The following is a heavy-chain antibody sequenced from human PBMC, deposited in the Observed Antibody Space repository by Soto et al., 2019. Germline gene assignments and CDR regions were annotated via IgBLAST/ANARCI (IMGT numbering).Heavy chain of an antibody. V-gene: IGHV1-69*08. D-gene: IGHD2-8*01. CDR2: IIPILGIA. Sequence: QVQLVQSGAEVKKPGSSVKVSCKASGGTFSSYTISWVRQAPGQGLEWMGRIIPILGIANYAQKFQGRVTITADKSTSTAYSELSSLRSEDTAVYYCARDNGGRSAFVNMCYWGQGTLVTVSS. CDR3: ARDNGGRSAFVNMCY. J-gene: IGHJ4*02. CDR1: GGTFSSYT.